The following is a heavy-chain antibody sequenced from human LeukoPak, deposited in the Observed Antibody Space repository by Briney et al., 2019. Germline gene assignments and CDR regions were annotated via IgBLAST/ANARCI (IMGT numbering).Heavy chain of an antibody. CDR3: ARGSSPIDY. V-gene: IGHV3-7*04. CDR2: IKQDGSEK. CDR1: GFTFSNAW. Sequence: GGSLRLSCAVSGFTFSNAWMSWVRQAPGKGLEWVANIKQDGSEKYYVDAVKGRFTISRDNAKNSLYLQMNSLSAEDTAVYYCARGSSPIDYWGQGTLVTVSS. D-gene: IGHD6-13*01. J-gene: IGHJ4*02.